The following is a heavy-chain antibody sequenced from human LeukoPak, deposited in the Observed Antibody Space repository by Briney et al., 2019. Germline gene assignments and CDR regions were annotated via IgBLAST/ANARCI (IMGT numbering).Heavy chain of an antibody. D-gene: IGHD3-10*01. V-gene: IGHV3-30-3*01. Sequence: GGSLRLSCAASGFTFSSYAMHWVRQAPGKGLEWVAVISYDGSNKYYADSVKGRFTISRDNSKNTLYLQMNSLRAEDTAVYHCARGGYGSGSYLDYWGQGTLVTVSS. J-gene: IGHJ4*02. CDR3: ARGGYGSGSYLDY. CDR2: ISYDGSNK. CDR1: GFTFSSYA.